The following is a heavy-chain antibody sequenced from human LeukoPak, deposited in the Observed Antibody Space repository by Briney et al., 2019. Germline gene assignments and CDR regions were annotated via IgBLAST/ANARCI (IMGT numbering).Heavy chain of an antibody. D-gene: IGHD3-10*01. CDR3: ARMVVRGVIISYYYYMDV. Sequence: SETLSLTCAVSGGSISSSNWWSWVRQPPGKGLEWIGEIYHSGSTNYNPSLKSRVTIPVDKSKNQFSLKLSSVTAADTAVYYCARMVVRGVIISYYYYMDVWGKGTTVTVSS. J-gene: IGHJ6*03. V-gene: IGHV4-4*02. CDR1: GGSISSSNW. CDR2: IYHSGST.